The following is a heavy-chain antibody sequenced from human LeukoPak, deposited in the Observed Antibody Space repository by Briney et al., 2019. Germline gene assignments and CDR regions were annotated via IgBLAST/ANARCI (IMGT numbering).Heavy chain of an antibody. CDR1: GGSISSYY. Sequence: SETLSLTCTVSGGSISSYYWSWIRQPPGKGLEWIGYIYYSWSTNYNPSLKSRVTISVDTSKNQFSLKLSSVTAADTAVYYCASAVAGIHYYYGMDVWGQGTTVTVSS. V-gene: IGHV4-59*01. CDR2: IYYSWST. D-gene: IGHD6-19*01. J-gene: IGHJ6*02. CDR3: ASAVAGIHYYYGMDV.